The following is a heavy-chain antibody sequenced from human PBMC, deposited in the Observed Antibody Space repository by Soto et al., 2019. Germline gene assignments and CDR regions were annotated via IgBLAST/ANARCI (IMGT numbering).Heavy chain of an antibody. J-gene: IGHJ4*02. Sequence: PGGSLRLSCAASGFTFSSYWMSWVRQAPGKGLEWVANIKQDGSEKYYADSVKGRFTISRDNSKNTLYLQMNSLRAEDTAVYYCARVGYSSGSFDYWGQGTLVTVSS. CDR3: ARVGYSSGSFDY. CDR2: IKQDGSEK. D-gene: IGHD6-19*01. CDR1: GFTFSSYW. V-gene: IGHV3-7*01.